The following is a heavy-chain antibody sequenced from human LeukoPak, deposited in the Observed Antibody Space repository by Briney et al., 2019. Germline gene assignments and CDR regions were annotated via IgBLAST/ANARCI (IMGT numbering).Heavy chain of an antibody. CDR2: IIPIFGTA. J-gene: IGHJ4*02. V-gene: IGHV1-69*13. CDR1: GGTLSSYA. D-gene: IGHD3-22*01. CDR3: AREGDYDSSGYYPYLDY. Sequence: ASVKVSCKASGGTLSSYAISWVRQAPGQGLEWMGGIIPIFGTANYAQKFQGRVTITADESTSTAYMELSSLRSEDTAVYYCAREGDYDSSGYYPYLDYWGQGTLVTVSS.